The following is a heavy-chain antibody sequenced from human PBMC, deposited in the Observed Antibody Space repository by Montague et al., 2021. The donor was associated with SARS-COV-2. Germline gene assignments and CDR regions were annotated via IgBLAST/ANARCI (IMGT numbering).Heavy chain of an antibody. CDR3: ARSHDYRGNDYFDS. Sequence: SETLSLTCAVYGGSLSGFYWTWIRQAPGKGLEWVGEITHGGSTSXSPALKSRLTISLDTSKNQFSLKLDPVTAADTATYYCARSHDYRGNDYFDSWGQGALVIVSS. V-gene: IGHV4-34*01. CDR2: ITHGGST. J-gene: IGHJ4*02. CDR1: GGSLSGFY. D-gene: IGHD4-23*01.